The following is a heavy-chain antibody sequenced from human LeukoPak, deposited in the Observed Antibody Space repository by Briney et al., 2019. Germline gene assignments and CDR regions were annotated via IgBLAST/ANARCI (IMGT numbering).Heavy chain of an antibody. V-gene: IGHV4-59*08. Sequence: SETLSLTCTVSGGSISSYYWSWIRRPPGKGLEWIGYIYYSGSTNYNPSLKSRVTISVDTSKNQFSLKLSSVTAADTAVYYCARHLYPRSWFDPWGQGTLVTVSS. CDR1: GGSISSYY. CDR3: ARHLYPRSWFDP. CDR2: IYYSGST. J-gene: IGHJ5*02. D-gene: IGHD1-14*01.